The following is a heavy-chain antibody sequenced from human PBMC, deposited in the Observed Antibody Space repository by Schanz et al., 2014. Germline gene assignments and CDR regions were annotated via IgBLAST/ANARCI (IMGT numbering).Heavy chain of an antibody. D-gene: IGHD3-16*01. CDR3: ASDYNYFETEAP. CDR1: GFTFNNFN. Sequence: VQLVESGGGLVKPGGSLRLSCAASGFTFNNFNMNWVRQAPGKGLEWVSSISSSGSSIYYADSVKGRFTISRDNANNSLFLRMNSLRAEDTAVYYCASDYNYFETEAPWGQGTLVAVSS. J-gene: IGHJ5*02. CDR2: ISSSGSSI. V-gene: IGHV3-21*06.